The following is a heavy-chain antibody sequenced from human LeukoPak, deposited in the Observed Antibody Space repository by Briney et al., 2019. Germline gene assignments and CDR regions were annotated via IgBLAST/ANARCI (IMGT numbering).Heavy chain of an antibody. CDR1: GGSVSSGSYY. V-gene: IGHV4-61*01. CDR2: IYYSGST. J-gene: IGHJ4*02. CDR3: ARVAVDPPSPIDY. Sequence: SETLSLTCTVSGGSVSSGSYYWSWIRQPTGKGLEWIGYIYYSGSTNYNPSLKSRVTISVDTSKNQFSLKLSSVTAADTAVYYCARVAVDPPSPIDYWGQGTLVTVSS.